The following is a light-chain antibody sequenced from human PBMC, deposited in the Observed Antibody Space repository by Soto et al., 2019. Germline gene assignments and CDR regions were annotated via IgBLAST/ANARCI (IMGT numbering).Light chain of an antibody. CDR3: EAWDDSLSGPV. J-gene: IGLJ2*01. Sequence: QPVLTQPPSASGTPGQRVTISCSGSSSNIGSNYVYWYPQLPGTAPKLLLYRNNQRPSGVPDRFSGSKSGTSASLALSGLRSEDEADYYCEAWDDSLSGPVFGGGTKRTVL. V-gene: IGLV1-47*01. CDR1: SSNIGSNY. CDR2: RNN.